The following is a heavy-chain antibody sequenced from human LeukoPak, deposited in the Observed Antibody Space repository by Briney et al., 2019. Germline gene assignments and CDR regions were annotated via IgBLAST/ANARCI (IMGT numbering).Heavy chain of an antibody. V-gene: IGHV3-23*01. J-gene: IGHJ4*02. D-gene: IGHD2-2*01. CDR3: AKDPSYCSSTSCYYRGPFDY. CDR2: ISGSGGST. CDR1: GFTFSTYG. Sequence: GGSLRLSCVASGFTFSTYGIHWVRQAPGKGLEWVSAISGSGGSTYYADSVKGRFTISRDNSKNTLYLQMNSLRAEDTAVYYCAKDPSYCSSTSCYYRGPFDYWGQGTLVTVSS.